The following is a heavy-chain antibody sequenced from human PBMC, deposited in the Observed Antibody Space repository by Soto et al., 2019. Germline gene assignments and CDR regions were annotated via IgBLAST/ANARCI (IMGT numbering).Heavy chain of an antibody. CDR1: GGSISSSNW. Sequence: QVQLQKSGPGLVKTSGTLSLTCAASGGSISSSNWWRWVRQPPGKGLEWIGEIYHSGSTNYNTSLKKRSPISVDKSKNQLSLQTRSVTAAVKAVYYCATGGDAGTTYWYFDLWGRGTMVTVSS. D-gene: IGHD1-7*01. J-gene: IGHJ2*01. V-gene: IGHV4-4*02. CDR2: IYHSGST. CDR3: ATGGDAGTTYWYFDL.